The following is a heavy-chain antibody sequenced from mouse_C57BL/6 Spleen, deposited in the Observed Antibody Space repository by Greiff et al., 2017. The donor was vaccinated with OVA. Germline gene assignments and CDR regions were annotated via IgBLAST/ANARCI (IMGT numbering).Heavy chain of an antibody. D-gene: IGHD1-1*01. V-gene: IGHV7-1*01. J-gene: IGHJ1*03. Sequence: EVKLVESGGGLVQSGRSLRLSCATSGFTFSDFYMEWVRHAPGKGLEWIAASRNKANDYTTEYSEAVKGRFIVSRDTSTSILYLQMNTLRAEDTANYYCARDARSSFYWYFDVWGTGTTVTVSS. CDR2: SRNKANDYTT. CDR1: GFTFSDFY. CDR3: ARDARSSFYWYFDV.